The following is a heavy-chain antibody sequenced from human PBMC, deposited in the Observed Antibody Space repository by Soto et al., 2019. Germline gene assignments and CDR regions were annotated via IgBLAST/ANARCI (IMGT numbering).Heavy chain of an antibody. J-gene: IGHJ6*02. CDR3: ARDGYCSGGSCYVGSPYYYYYGMDV. Sequence: SLRLSCAASGFTFSSYGMHWVRQAPGKGLEWVAVIWYDGSNKYYADSVKGRFTISRDNSKNTLYLQMNSLRAEDTAVYYCARDGYCSGGSCYVGSPYYYYYGMDVWGQGTTVTVSS. CDR1: GFTFSSYG. D-gene: IGHD2-15*01. V-gene: IGHV3-33*01. CDR2: IWYDGSNK.